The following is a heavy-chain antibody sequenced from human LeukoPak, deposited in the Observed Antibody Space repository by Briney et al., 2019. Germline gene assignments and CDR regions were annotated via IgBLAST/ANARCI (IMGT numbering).Heavy chain of an antibody. CDR3: ARFSPDSSSP. CDR2: INPSGGST. D-gene: IGHD6-19*01. CDR1: GYTFTSYG. J-gene: IGHJ5*02. Sequence: ASVKVSCKTSGYTFTSYGISWVRQAPGQGLEWMGIINPSGGSTSYAQKFQGRVTMTRDTSPSTVYMELSSLRSEDTAVYYCARFSPDSSSPWGQGTLVTVSS. V-gene: IGHV1-46*01.